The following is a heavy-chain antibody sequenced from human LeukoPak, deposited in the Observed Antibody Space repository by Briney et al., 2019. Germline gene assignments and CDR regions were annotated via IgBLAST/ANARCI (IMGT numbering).Heavy chain of an antibody. V-gene: IGHV4-39*01. J-gene: IGHJ4*02. D-gene: IGHD5-18*01. CDR2: IHNSEST. CDR3: ARQVTFGYAYAYYFGY. CDR1: GGSISTSYYY. Sequence: SETLSLTCTVSGGSISTSYYYWGWIRQPPGKGLEWIGNIHNSESTYYNPSLKSRVTISVDTSKNQFSLKLSSVTAADTAVYYCARQVTFGYAYAYYFGYWGQGSLVTVSS.